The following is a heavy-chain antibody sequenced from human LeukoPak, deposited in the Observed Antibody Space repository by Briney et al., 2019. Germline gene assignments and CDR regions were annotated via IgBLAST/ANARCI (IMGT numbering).Heavy chain of an antibody. Sequence: SETLSLTCAVYGGSFSGYYWSWIRQPPGKGLEWIGEINHSGSTNYNPSLKSRVTISVDTSKNQFSLKLSSVTAADTAVYYCARQLGGVTTWHYYYYMDVWAKGPRSPSP. V-gene: IGHV4-34*01. CDR2: INHSGST. CDR3: ARQLGGVTTWHYYYYMDV. J-gene: IGHJ6*03. D-gene: IGHD4-17*01. CDR1: GGSFSGYY.